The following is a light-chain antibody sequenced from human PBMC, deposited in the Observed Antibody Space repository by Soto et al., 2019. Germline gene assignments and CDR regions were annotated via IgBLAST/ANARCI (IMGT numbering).Light chain of an antibody. Sequence: QSALTQPASVSGSPGQSVTISCTGTSSDIGGYYFVSWYQQHPGKAPKLLIYEVTYRPSGVSHRFSGSKSGNTASLTISGLQVDDEADYYCSSYTSGHTRVFRTGTKVTVL. V-gene: IGLV2-14*03. CDR1: SSDIGGYYF. CDR2: EVT. J-gene: IGLJ1*01. CDR3: SSYTSGHTRV.